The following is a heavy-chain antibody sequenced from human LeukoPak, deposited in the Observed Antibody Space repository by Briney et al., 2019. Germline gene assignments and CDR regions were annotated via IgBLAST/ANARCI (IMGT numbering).Heavy chain of an antibody. V-gene: IGHV3-23*01. CDR1: GFTFSGYA. CDR3: ASDYFLDY. J-gene: IGHJ4*02. Sequence: PGGSLRLSCAASGFTFSGYAMTWVRQAPGKGLEWVSTISDSGARTNYADSAKGRFTISRDNSMNTLYLQMNSLRADDTAVYYCASDYFLDYWGQGTLVTVSS. D-gene: IGHD6-25*01. CDR2: ISDSGART.